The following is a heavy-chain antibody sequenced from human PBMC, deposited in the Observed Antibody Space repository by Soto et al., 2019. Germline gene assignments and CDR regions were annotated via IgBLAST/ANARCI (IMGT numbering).Heavy chain of an antibody. J-gene: IGHJ6*02. V-gene: IGHV4-30-4*02. Sequence: SETLSLTCAVSGDSISSRDHCWSWIRQAPGKGLEWIGYIFSSGTTYYNPSLKSRLTISLDTSQNQFSLKLNSVTAADTAVYFCARVPSPFDFYYAMDVWGQGTTVTVSS. D-gene: IGHD3-16*01. CDR3: ARVPSPFDFYYAMDV. CDR1: GDSISSRDHC. CDR2: IFSSGTT.